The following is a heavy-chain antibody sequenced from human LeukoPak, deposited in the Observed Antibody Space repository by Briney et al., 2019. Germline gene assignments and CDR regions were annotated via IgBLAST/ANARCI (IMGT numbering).Heavy chain of an antibody. Sequence: KTSETLSLTCTVSGGSISSYYWSWIRQPAGKGLEWIGRIYTSGSTNYNPSLKSRVTMSVDTSKNQFSLKLSSVTAADTAVYYCARGIVGRTMIVVRYYYMDVWGKGTTVTISS. D-gene: IGHD3-22*01. V-gene: IGHV4-4*07. CDR2: IYTSGST. J-gene: IGHJ6*03. CDR1: GGSISSYY. CDR3: ARGIVGRTMIVVRYYYMDV.